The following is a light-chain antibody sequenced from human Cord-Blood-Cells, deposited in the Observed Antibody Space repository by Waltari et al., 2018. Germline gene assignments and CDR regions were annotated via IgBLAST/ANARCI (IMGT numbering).Light chain of an antibody. CDR2: ADN. V-gene: IGLV6-57*01. CDR3: QSYDSSNQV. J-gene: IGLJ3*02. Sequence: NFMLTQPHSVSESPGKTVTISCTRSSGSIASNYVQWYQQRPGSSPTTVIYADNQRPSGFPDRFSGSIDSSSNSASLTISGLKTEDEADYYCQSYDSSNQVCGGGTKLTVL. CDR1: SGSIASNY.